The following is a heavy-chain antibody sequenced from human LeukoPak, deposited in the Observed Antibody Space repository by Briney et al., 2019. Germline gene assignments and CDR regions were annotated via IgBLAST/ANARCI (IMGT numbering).Heavy chain of an antibody. Sequence: SETLSLTCTVSAGSINNYYWSWIRQPPGKGLEWIGYIYYSGSTNYNPSLKSRVTISVDTSKNQFSLKLSSVTAADTAVYYCASKRFGYDSSGYYKQDDAFDIWGQGTMVTVSS. CDR3: ASKRFGYDSSGYYKQDDAFDI. CDR2: IYYSGST. J-gene: IGHJ3*02. V-gene: IGHV4-59*12. D-gene: IGHD3-22*01. CDR1: AGSINNYY.